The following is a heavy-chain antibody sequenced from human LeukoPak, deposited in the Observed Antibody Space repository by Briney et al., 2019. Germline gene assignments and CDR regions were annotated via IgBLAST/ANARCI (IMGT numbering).Heavy chain of an antibody. CDR1: GGSISSSSYY. D-gene: IGHD3-22*01. CDR3: ARAEIYDSSGYYFDY. J-gene: IGHJ4*02. CDR2: INHSGST. Sequence: PSETLSLTCTVSGGSISSSSYYWSWIRQPPGKGLEWIGEINHSGSTNYNPSLKSRVTISVDTSKNQFSLKLSSVTAADTAVYYCARAEIYDSSGYYFDYWGQGTLVTVSS. V-gene: IGHV4-39*07.